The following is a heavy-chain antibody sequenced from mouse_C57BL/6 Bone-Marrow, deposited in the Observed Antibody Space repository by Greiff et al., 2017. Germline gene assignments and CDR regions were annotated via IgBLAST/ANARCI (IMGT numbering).Heavy chain of an antibody. J-gene: IGHJ3*01. Sequence: EVKLVESGGGLVKPGGSLKLSCAASGFTFSSYAMSWVRQTPEKRLEWVATISDGGSYTYYPDNVKGRFTISRDNAKNNLYLQMSHLKSEDTAMYDCARGVITTSFAYWGQGTLVTVSA. CDR2: ISDGGSYT. V-gene: IGHV5-4*03. D-gene: IGHD2-4*01. CDR1: GFTFSSYA. CDR3: ARGVITTSFAY.